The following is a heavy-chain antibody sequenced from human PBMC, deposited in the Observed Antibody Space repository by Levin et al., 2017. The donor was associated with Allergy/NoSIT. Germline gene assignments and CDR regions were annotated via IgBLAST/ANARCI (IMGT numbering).Heavy chain of an antibody. J-gene: IGHJ6*02. V-gene: IGHV3-30-3*01. CDR1: GFTFSSYA. D-gene: IGHD3-10*01. CDR2: ISYDGSNK. CDR3: ARGGSGRYYYYYGMDV. Sequence: GGSLRLSCAASGFTFSSYAMHWVRQAPGKGLEWVAVISYDGSNKYYADSVKGRFTISRDNSKNTLYLQMNSLRAEDTAVYYCARGGSGRYYYYYGMDVWGQGTTVTVSS.